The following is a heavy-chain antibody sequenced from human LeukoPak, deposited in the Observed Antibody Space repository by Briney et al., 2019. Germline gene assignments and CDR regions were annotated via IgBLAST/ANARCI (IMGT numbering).Heavy chain of an antibody. V-gene: IGHV3-21*01. CDR1: GFTFSSYS. D-gene: IGHD3-10*01. Sequence: GGSLRLSCAASGFTFSSYSMNWFRQAPGKGLEWVSSISSSSSYIYYADSVKGRFTISRDNAKNSLYLQMNSLRAEDTAVYYCARDPELLWFGEQYYFDYWGQGTLVTVSS. J-gene: IGHJ4*02. CDR3: ARDPELLWFGEQYYFDY. CDR2: ISSSSSYI.